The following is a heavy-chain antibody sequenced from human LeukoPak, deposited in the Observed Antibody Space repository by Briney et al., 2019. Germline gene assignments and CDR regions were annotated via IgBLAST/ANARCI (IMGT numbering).Heavy chain of an antibody. D-gene: IGHD3-22*01. J-gene: IGHJ6*02. Sequence: SETLSLTCTVSGGSINSYYWSWIRQPPGKGLEWIGHIFYTGSSNYNPSLKSRVTISLNRPKNRFSLSLTSVTAADTAVYYCARDCVTTTDSSGYYSSYYYGMDVWGQGTTVTVSS. CDR1: GGSINSYY. V-gene: IGHV4-59*01. CDR3: ARDCVTTTDSSGYYSSYYYGMDV. CDR2: IFYTGSS.